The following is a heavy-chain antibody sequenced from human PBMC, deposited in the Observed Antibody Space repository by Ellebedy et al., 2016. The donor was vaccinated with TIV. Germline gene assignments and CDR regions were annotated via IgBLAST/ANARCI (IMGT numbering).Heavy chain of an antibody. V-gene: IGHV3-23*01. CDR1: GFTFGSYD. CDR2: ISTNGAGT. Sequence: GESLKISCVASGFTFGSYDMTWVRQAPGKGLAWVSSISTNGAGTKYADSVQGRFTVSRDNSRSTLYLQMNSLRAEDTAVYYCAKSPNWSLHNWGQGTPVTVSS. J-gene: IGHJ4*02. CDR3: AKSPNWSLHN. D-gene: IGHD1-1*01.